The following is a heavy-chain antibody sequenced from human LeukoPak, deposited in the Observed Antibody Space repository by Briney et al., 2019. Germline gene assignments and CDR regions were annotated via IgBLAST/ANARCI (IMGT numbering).Heavy chain of an antibody. V-gene: IGHV1-69*05. Sequence: ASVKVSCKASGGTFSSYAISWVRQAPGQGLEWMGGIIPIFGTANYAQKFQGRVTFTTDESTSTAYMELSSLRSEDTAVYYCARGLVVRGKLSNNWFDPWGQGTLVTVSS. D-gene: IGHD3-10*01. CDR1: GGTFSSYA. J-gene: IGHJ5*02. CDR3: ARGLVVRGKLSNNWFDP. CDR2: IIPIFGTA.